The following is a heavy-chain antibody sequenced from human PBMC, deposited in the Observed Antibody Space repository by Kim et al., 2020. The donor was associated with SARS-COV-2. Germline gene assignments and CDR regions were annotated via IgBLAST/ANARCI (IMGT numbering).Heavy chain of an antibody. CDR3: ATVVFYYDAGYFKN. D-gene: IGHD3-22*01. Sequence: ADSVKGRLIVSRDHSKNTLYLQMNSLRAEDTAVYYCATVVFYYDAGYFKNWGQGTLVIVSS. V-gene: IGHV3-66*01. J-gene: IGHJ1*01.